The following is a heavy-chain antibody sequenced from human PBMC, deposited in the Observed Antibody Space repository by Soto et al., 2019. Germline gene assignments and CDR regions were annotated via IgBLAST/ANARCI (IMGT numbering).Heavy chain of an antibody. J-gene: IGHJ6*03. CDR3: ARDQYWISNYYMDV. V-gene: IGHV4-59*12. D-gene: IGHD1-1*01. CDR1: GGSISSYY. Sequence: SETLSLTCTVSGGSISSYYWSWIRQPPGKGLEWIGYIYYSGSTNYNPSLKSRVTISVDTSKNQFSLKLSSVTAADTAVYYCARDQYWISNYYMDVWGKGTTVTV. CDR2: IYYSGST.